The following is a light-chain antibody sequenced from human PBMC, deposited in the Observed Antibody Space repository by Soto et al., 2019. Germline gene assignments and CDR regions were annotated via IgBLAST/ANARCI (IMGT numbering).Light chain of an antibody. Sequence: EIVMTQSPATLSVSPGERATLHCRASQSVSSNLVWYQHKPGQTPRLLIYGASTRATGIPARFSGSGSGTDFTLTLSGLKSEDFAVYYCQQYNDWPPWYTFGQGTKVEIK. CDR3: QQYNDWPPWYT. CDR1: QSVSSN. J-gene: IGKJ2*01. V-gene: IGKV3-15*01. CDR2: GAS.